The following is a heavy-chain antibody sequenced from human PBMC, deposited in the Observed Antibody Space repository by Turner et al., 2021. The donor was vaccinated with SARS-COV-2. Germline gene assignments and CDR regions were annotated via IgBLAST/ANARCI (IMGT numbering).Heavy chain of an antibody. V-gene: IGHV3-21*01. CDR1: GFTFSSYG. Sequence: EVQLVESGGGLVKPGGSLRLSCAASGFTFSSYGMNWVRQAPGKGREWVSCISSISSYIYYADSVKGRFTISRENAKNSLYLQMNSLRAEDTAVYYCARWDNYYDSSGYYPDAFDIWGQGTMVTVSS. D-gene: IGHD3-22*01. J-gene: IGHJ3*02. CDR3: ARWDNYYDSSGYYPDAFDI. CDR2: ISSISSYI.